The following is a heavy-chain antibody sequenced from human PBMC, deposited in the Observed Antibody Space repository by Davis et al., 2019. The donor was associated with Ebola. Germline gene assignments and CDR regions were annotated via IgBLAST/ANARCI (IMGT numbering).Heavy chain of an antibody. D-gene: IGHD3-3*01. CDR2: ISGSGGST. Sequence: PGGSLRLSCAASGFTFSSYAMSWVRQAPGKGLEWVSSISGSGGSTYYADSVKGRFTISRDNSKNTLYVQMNSLRAEDTAVYYCAKDGPQTTGFWSGPRCDSWGQGTLVTVSS. V-gene: IGHV3-23*01. CDR1: GFTFSSYA. J-gene: IGHJ4*02. CDR3: AKDGPQTTGFWSGPRCDS.